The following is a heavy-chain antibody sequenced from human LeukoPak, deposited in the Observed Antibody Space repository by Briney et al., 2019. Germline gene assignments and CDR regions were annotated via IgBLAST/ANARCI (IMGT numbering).Heavy chain of an antibody. V-gene: IGHV1-2*02. J-gene: IGHJ4*02. CDR1: GYTFTGYY. Sequence: ASVKVSCKASGYTFTGYYIHWVRQAPGQGLEWMGWINPHSGGTNYAQKFQGRATMTRDTSITTAYMELSRLRSDDTAVYYCAREVGAADSKHFDFGGRGPLVTVSS. CDR2: INPHSGGT. D-gene: IGHD2-15*01. CDR3: AREVGAADSKHFDF.